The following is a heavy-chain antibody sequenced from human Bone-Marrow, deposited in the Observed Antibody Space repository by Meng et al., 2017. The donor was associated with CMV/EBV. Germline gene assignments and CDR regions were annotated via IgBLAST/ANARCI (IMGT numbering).Heavy chain of an antibody. Sequence: FIGDYMHWVRQAPGQGLEWMGWINPNSGSTNYAQKFQGRVTMTRDTSISTAYMELHRLRSDDTAVYYCARDFDDYVWGSYRYNYFDYWGQGTLVTVSS. V-gene: IGHV1-2*02. CDR1: FIGDY. D-gene: IGHD3-16*02. CDR2: INPNSGST. CDR3: ARDFDDYVWGSYRYNYFDY. J-gene: IGHJ4*02.